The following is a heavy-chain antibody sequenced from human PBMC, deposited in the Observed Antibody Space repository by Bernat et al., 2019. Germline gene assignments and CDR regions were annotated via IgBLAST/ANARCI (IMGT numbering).Heavy chain of an antibody. CDR3: AKGFYRKHYWYFDL. Sequence: QVQLVESGGGVVQPGRSLRLSCAASGFTFSSYDMHWVRQAPGKGLEWVAVIWYDGSNEYYADSVKGRFTISRDNSKNTLYLQMNSLRAEDTAVYYCAKGFYRKHYWYFDLWGRGTLVTVSS. CDR1: GFTFSSYD. D-gene: IGHD3-10*01. J-gene: IGHJ2*01. CDR2: IWYDGSNE. V-gene: IGHV3-33*06.